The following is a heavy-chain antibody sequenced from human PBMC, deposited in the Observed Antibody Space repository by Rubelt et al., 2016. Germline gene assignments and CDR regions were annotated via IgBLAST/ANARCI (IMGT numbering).Heavy chain of an antibody. CDR2: INPNSGGT. J-gene: IGHJ4*02. Sequence: MHWVRQAPGQGLEWMGWINPNSGGTSYAQKFQGWVTMTRDTSISTAYMELSRLRSDDTAVYYCASTYSGSYYDYWGQGTLVTVSS. D-gene: IGHD1-26*01. V-gene: IGHV1-2*04. CDR3: ASTYSGSYYDY.